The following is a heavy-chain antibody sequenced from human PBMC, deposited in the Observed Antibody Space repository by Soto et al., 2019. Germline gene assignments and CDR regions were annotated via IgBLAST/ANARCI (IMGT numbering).Heavy chain of an antibody. V-gene: IGHV1-24*01. D-gene: IGHD2-15*01. Sequence: ASVKVSCKVSGYTLTELSMHWVRQAPGKGLEWMGGFDPEDGETIYAQKFQGRVTMTEDTSTDTAYMELSSLRSEDTAVYYCATDLRQYCSGGSCYLPSEYFQHWG. CDR1: GYTLTELS. CDR2: FDPEDGET. J-gene: IGHJ1*01. CDR3: ATDLRQYCSGGSCYLPSEYFQH.